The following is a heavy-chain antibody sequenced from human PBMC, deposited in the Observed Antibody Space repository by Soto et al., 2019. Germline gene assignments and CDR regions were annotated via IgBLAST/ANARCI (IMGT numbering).Heavy chain of an antibody. CDR2: IYYSGST. Sequence: PSETLSLTCTVSGGSISSGDYYWSWIRQPPGKGLEWIGYIYYSGSTYYNPSLKSRVTISVDTSKNQFSLKLSSVTAADTAVYYCARVGWLRFEDYWGQGTLVTVSS. CDR3: ARVGWLRFEDY. CDR1: GGSISSGDYY. J-gene: IGHJ4*02. D-gene: IGHD5-12*01. V-gene: IGHV4-30-4*01.